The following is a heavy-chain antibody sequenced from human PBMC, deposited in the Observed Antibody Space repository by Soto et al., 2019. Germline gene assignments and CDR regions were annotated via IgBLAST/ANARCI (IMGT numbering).Heavy chain of an antibody. V-gene: IGHV1-69*13. J-gene: IGHJ6*02. CDR2: IIPIFGTA. Sequence: SVKVSCKASGGTFSSYAISWVRQAPGQGLEWMGGIIPIFGTANYAQKFQGRVTITADESASTAYMELSSLRSEDTAVYYCAGTKGYYYYGMDVWGQGTTVTVSS. CDR1: GGTFSSYA. CDR3: AGTKGYYYYGMDV.